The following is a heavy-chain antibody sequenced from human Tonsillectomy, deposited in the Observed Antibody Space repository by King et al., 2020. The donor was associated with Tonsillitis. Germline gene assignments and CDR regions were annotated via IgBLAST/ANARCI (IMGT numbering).Heavy chain of an antibody. J-gene: IGHJ2*01. D-gene: IGHD3-22*01. V-gene: IGHV4-59*08. CDR1: GGSISSYY. CDR2: IYYSGST. CDR3: ARLPSYDSGGYIYRHFDL. Sequence: QLQESGPGLVKPSETLSLTCTVSGGSISSYYWSWIRQPPGKGLEWIGYIYYSGSTNYNPSLKSRVTISVDTSKNQFSLKLSSVTAADTAVYYCARLPSYDSGGYIYRHFDLWGRGALVTVSS.